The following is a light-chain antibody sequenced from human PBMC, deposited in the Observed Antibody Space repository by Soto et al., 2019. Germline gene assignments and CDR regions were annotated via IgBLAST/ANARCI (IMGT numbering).Light chain of an antibody. CDR1: SSDVGGYSY. V-gene: IGLV2-14*01. J-gene: IGLJ2*01. CDR2: EVS. CDR3: SSFSSITREV. Sequence: QSVLTQPASVSGSPGQSITISCTGTSSDVGGYSYVSWYQQHPGKTPKLMIYEVSNRPSGVSHRFSGSKSGNTASLTISGLQTGDEADYYCSSFSSITREVFGGGTKVTVL.